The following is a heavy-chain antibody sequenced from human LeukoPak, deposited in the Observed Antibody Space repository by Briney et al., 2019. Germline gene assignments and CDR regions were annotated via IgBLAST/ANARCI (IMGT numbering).Heavy chain of an antibody. J-gene: IGHJ4*02. CDR3: AKSGCGNPNCYLNY. V-gene: IGHV3-30*18. D-gene: IGHD2-2*01. CDR2: MSYDGINK. CDR1: GFTFSRYD. Sequence: PGGSLRLSCAASGFTFSRYDIHWVRQAPGKGLEWVAVMSYDGINKYYTDSVKGRFTISRDNSKNTLYLQMNTLRPEDTAVYYCAKSGCGNPNCYLNYWGQGTLVTVSS.